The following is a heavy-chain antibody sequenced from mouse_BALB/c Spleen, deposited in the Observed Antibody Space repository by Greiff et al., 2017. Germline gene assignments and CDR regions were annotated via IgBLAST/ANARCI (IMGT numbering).Heavy chain of an antibody. CDR2: IWGDGST. J-gene: IGHJ3*01. CDR3: ARDQGYYRYDWFAY. CDR1: GFSLTGYG. D-gene: IGHD2-14*01. Sequence: VQLQQSGPGLVAPSQSLSITCTVSGFSLTGYGVNWVRQPPGKGLEWLGMIWGDGSTDYNSALKSRLSISKDNSKSQVFLKMNSLQTDDTARYYCARDQGYYRYDWFAYWGQGTLVTVSA. V-gene: IGHV2-6-7*01.